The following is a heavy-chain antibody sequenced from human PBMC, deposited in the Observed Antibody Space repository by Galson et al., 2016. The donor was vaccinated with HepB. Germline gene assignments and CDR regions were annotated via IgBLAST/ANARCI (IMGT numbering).Heavy chain of an antibody. J-gene: IGHJ4*02. CDR3: ARRLYCSGGSCYIFDS. CDR1: GGSISSSNW. V-gene: IGHV4-4*02. Sequence: LSLTCTVSGGSISSSNWWSWVRQPPGKGLEWIGDVFHNGNTNYKSSLKSRVTISVDKSKNQFSLNLTSVTAAVTAVYYCARRLYCSGGSCYIFDSWGQGTLVTVSS. D-gene: IGHD2-15*01. CDR2: VFHNGNT.